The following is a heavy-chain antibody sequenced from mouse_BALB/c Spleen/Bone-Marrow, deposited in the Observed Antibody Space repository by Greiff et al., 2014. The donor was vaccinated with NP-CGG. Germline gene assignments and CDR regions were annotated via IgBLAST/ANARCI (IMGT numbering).Heavy chain of an antibody. V-gene: IGHV1-7*01. CDR2: INPSTGYT. J-gene: IGHJ2*01. D-gene: IGHD4-1*01. Sequence: VQLQQSGAELAKPGASVKMSCKASGYTFTTYWMHWVKQRPGQGLEWIGYINPSTGYTEYNQKFKDKATLTADSSSSTAYMQLSSLTSEDSAVYYCANWAYYFDYWGLGTALTVSS. CDR3: ANWAYYFDY. CDR1: GYTFTTYW.